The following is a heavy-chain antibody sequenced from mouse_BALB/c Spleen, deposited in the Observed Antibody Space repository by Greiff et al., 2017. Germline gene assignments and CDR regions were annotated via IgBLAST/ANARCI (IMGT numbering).Heavy chain of an antibody. V-gene: IGHV14-4*02. CDR1: GFNIKDYY. CDR3: NALNGTGDWFAY. J-gene: IGHJ3*01. CDR2: IDPENGDT. Sequence: VQLQQSGAELVRSGASVKLSCTASGFNIKDYYMHWVKQRPEQGLEWIGWIDPENGDTEYAPKFQGKATMTADTSSNTAYLQLSSLTSEDTAVYYCNALNGTGDWFAYWGQGTLVTVSA. D-gene: IGHD4-1*01.